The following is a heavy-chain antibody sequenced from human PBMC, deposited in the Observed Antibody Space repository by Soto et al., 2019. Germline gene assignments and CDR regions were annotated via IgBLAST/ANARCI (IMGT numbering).Heavy chain of an antibody. CDR3: ARGSQWLVTGYYMDV. Sequence: EVQLLESGGGLVQPGGSLRLSCAASGFTFSSYAMSWVRQAPGKGLEWVSAISGSGGSTYYADSVKGRFTISRDNSKNTLDLQMNSLRAEDTAVYYCARGSQWLVTGYYMDVWGKGTTVTVSS. CDR2: ISGSGGST. CDR1: GFTFSSYA. D-gene: IGHD6-19*01. V-gene: IGHV3-23*01. J-gene: IGHJ6*03.